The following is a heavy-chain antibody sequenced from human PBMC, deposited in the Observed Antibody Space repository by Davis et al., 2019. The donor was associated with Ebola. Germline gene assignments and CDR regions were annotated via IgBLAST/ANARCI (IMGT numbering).Heavy chain of an antibody. J-gene: IGHJ4*02. CDR3: ARDILTGYYIFDY. CDR1: GYTFTGYY. V-gene: IGHV1-3*01. D-gene: IGHD3-9*01. CDR2: INAGNGNT. Sequence: ASVKVSCKASGYTFTGYYMHWVRQAPGQGLEWMGWINAGNGNTKYSQKFQGRVTITRDTSASTAYMELSSLRSEDTAVYYCARDILTGYYIFDYWGQGTLVTVSS.